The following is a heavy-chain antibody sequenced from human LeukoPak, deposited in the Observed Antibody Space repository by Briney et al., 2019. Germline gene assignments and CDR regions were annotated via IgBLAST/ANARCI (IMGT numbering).Heavy chain of an antibody. J-gene: IGHJ4*02. CDR3: ARDGDAPMTDFDY. CDR1: GFTFSSYW. CDR2: IKADGSIT. Sequence: GGALRLSCEASGFTFSSYWMCWVRQDPGKGLAWVSCIKADGSITAYAGSVKGRFTISRDNAKNTLYLQMNSLRADDTAVYYCARDGDAPMTDFDYWGQGTLVTVSS. D-gene: IGHD2-21*02. V-gene: IGHV3-74*01.